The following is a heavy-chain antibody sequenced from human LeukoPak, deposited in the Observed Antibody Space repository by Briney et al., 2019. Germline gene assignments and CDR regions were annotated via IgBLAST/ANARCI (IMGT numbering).Heavy chain of an antibody. Sequence: SETLSLTCTVSGGSISSYYWSWIRQPAGKGLEWIGRIYTSGSTNYSPSLKSRVTMSVDTSKNQFSLKLSSVTAADTAVYYCARDDIVVVPAAILYYGMDVWGQGTTVTVSS. D-gene: IGHD2-2*01. V-gene: IGHV4-4*07. CDR2: IYTSGST. CDR3: ARDDIVVVPAAILYYGMDV. J-gene: IGHJ6*02. CDR1: GGSISSYY.